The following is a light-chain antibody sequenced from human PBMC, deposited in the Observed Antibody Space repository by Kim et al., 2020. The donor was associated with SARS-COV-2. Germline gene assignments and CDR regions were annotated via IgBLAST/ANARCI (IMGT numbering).Light chain of an antibody. Sequence: DIQMTQSPSSLSASVGDRVTITCRASQTISTWLAWYQQKPGKPPNALISDASSLESGVPSRFSGSGSGTEFTLTISSLQPDDFATYYCQEYNSDFTFGPGTKVDIK. J-gene: IGKJ3*01. CDR1: QTISTW. V-gene: IGKV1-5*01. CDR2: DAS. CDR3: QEYNSDFT.